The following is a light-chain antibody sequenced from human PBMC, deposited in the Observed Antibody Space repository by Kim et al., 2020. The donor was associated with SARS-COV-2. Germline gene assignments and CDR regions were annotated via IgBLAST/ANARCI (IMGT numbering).Light chain of an antibody. CDR3: QQYYTTPYT. J-gene: IGKJ2*01. Sequence: RATINCKSSQSVLYSSTNKNYLAWYQQKPGHPPKLLIYWASTRESGVPDRFSGSGSGTDFTLTISSLQAEDVAVYYCQQYYTTPYTFGQGTKLEI. CDR2: WAS. CDR1: QSVLYSSTNKNY. V-gene: IGKV4-1*01.